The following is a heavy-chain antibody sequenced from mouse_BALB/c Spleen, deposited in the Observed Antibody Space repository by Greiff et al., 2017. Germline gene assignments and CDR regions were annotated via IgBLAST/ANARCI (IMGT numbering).Heavy chain of an antibody. CDR1: GYTFTSYN. Sequence: LQQPGAELVKPGASVKMSCKASGYTFTSYNMHWVKQTPGQGLEWIGAIYPGNGDTSYNQKFKGKATLTADKSSSTAYMQLSSLTSEDSAVYYCARGPGYAMDYWGQGTSVTVSS. CDR3: ARGPGYAMDY. V-gene: IGHV1-12*01. CDR2: IYPGNGDT. J-gene: IGHJ4*01.